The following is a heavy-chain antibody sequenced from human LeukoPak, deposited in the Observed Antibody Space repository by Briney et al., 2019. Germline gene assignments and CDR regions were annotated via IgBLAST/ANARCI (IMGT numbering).Heavy chain of an antibody. Sequence: PGRSLRLSCAASGFTFDDYAMHWVRQAPGKGLEWVSGISWNSGSIGYADSVKGRFTISRDNAKNSLYLQMNSLRAEDTALYYCAKDILVYYGMDVWGQGTTVTVSS. CDR2: ISWNSGSI. J-gene: IGHJ6*02. CDR3: AKDILVYYGMDV. D-gene: IGHD2/OR15-2a*01. CDR1: GFTFDDYA. V-gene: IGHV3-9*01.